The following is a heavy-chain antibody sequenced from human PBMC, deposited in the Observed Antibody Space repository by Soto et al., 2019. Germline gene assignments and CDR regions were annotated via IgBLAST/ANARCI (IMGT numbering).Heavy chain of an antibody. V-gene: IGHV3-33*01. CDR1: GFKFTDYG. J-gene: IGHJ4*02. CDR2: SWFDGSIA. CDR3: ARDGARIDSSGKFDY. D-gene: IGHD3-22*01. Sequence: QVQLVESGGGVVQPGRSLRLSCVASGFKFTDYGLNGVRQTPGKGLEWVAISWFDGSIAYYAESVKGRFTISRDDSRNTVYLHMNSLRGEDTAMYYCARDGARIDSSGKFDYWGQGTQVTVSS.